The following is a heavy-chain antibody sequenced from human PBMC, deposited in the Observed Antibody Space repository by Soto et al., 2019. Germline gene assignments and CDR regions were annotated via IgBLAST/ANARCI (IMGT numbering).Heavy chain of an antibody. Sequence: EVQLVESGGGSVQPGGSLRLSCAASGFTFSTFSMNWVRQAPGRGLEWISYISGGGRTIYYADSVKGRFTISRDNAKNTLYLQMDSLTDDDTAVYYCASDLGWSFDSWGQGTLVTVSS. V-gene: IGHV3-48*02. CDR3: ASDLGWSFDS. CDR2: ISGGGRTI. CDR1: GFTFSTFS. J-gene: IGHJ4*02. D-gene: IGHD6-19*01.